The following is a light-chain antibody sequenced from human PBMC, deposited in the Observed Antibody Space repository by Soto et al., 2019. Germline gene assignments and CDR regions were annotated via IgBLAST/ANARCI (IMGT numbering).Light chain of an antibody. CDR3: VHNIQWAWR. Sequence: QSPFSQPVTRGQPASISCRSSQSLVRSDGNTWLNWFQQRPGQSPRRLIYKVSNRDSGVPDRFSGSGSGTDFTLKISRVEAEDVGVYYCVHNIQWAWRFGQGTKVDIK. V-gene: IGKV2-30*02. J-gene: IGKJ1*01. CDR2: KVS. CDR1: QSLVRSDGNTW.